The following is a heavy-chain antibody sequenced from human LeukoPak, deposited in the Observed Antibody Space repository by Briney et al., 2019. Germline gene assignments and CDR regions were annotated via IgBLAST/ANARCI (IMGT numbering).Heavy chain of an antibody. CDR2: IYYSGST. Sequence: SETLSLTCTVSGGSIGSSSYYWGWIRQPPGKGLEWIGSIYYSGSTYYNPSLKSRVTISVDTSKNQFSLKLSSVTAADTAVYYCARGELEDAFDIWGQGTMVTVSS. J-gene: IGHJ3*02. CDR1: GGSIGSSSYY. CDR3: ARGELEDAFDI. V-gene: IGHV4-39*07. D-gene: IGHD1-7*01.